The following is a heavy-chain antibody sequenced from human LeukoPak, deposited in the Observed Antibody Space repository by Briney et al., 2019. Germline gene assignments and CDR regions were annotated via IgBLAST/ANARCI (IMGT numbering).Heavy chain of an antibody. CDR2: IYYSGST. CDR3: ARGGTFPFDY. D-gene: IGHD3-16*01. Sequence: KPSETLSLTCTVSGGSISSYYWSWIRQPPGKGLEWIGYIYYSGSTNYNPPLKSRVTISVDTSKNQFSLKLSPVTAADTAVYYCARGGTFPFDYWGQGTLVTVSS. V-gene: IGHV4-59*01. J-gene: IGHJ4*02. CDR1: GGSISSYY.